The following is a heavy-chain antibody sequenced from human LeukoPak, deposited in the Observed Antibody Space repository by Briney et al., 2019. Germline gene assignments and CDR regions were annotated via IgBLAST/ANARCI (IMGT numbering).Heavy chain of an antibody. J-gene: IGHJ4*02. D-gene: IGHD3-9*01. CDR3: ARSSPTIFRHRYYFDY. CDR2: IYHSGST. Sequence: PSETLSLTCTVSGYSISTGYYWGWIRQPPGKGLEWIGTIYHSGSTYYNPSLKSRFTISIDTSKNQFSLKLSSVTAADTAVYYCARSSPTIFRHRYYFDYWGQGTLVTVSS. CDR1: GYSISTGYY. V-gene: IGHV4-38-2*02.